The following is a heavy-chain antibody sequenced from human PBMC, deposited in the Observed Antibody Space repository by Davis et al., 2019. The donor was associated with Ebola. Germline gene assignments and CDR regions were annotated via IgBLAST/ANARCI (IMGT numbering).Heavy chain of an antibody. CDR1: GYTFTSYG. CDR2: ISAYNGNT. J-gene: IGHJ4*02. D-gene: IGHD3-9*01. CDR3: ARDSGILTADYLSNFDY. Sequence: AASVKVSCKASGYTFTSYGISWVRQAPGQGLEWMGWISAYNGNTNYAQKLQGRVTMTTDTSTSTAYMELRRLTSDDTAVYYCARDSGILTADYLSNFDYWGQGTLVIVSA. V-gene: IGHV1-18*01.